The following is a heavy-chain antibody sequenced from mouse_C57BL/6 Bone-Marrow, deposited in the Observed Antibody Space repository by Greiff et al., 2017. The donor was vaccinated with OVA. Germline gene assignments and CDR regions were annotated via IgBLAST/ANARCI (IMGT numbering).Heavy chain of an antibody. Sequence: QVQLQQSGPGLVQPSQSLSITCTVSGFSLTSYGVHWVRQSPGKGLEWLGVIWSGGSTDYNAAFISRLSISKDNSKSQVFFKMNSLQADDTAIYYCARNLIYYGNYVDAMDYWGQGTSVTVSS. CDR3: ARNLIYYGNYVDAMDY. V-gene: IGHV2-2*01. J-gene: IGHJ4*01. CDR2: IWSGGST. CDR1: GFSLTSYG. D-gene: IGHD2-1*01.